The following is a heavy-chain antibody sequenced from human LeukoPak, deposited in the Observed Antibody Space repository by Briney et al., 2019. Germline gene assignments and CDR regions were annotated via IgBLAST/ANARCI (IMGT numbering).Heavy chain of an antibody. CDR1: GFTFSSYG. V-gene: IGHV3-30*02. CDR2: IRYDGSNK. D-gene: IGHD2-2*01. J-gene: IGHJ4*02. Sequence: GGSLRLSCAASGFTFSSYGMHWVRQAPGKGLEWVAFIRYDGSNKYYADSVKGRFTISGDNSKNTLYLQMNSLRAEDTAVYYCAKTKYQLLPYFDYWGQGTLVTVSS. CDR3: AKTKYQLLPYFDY.